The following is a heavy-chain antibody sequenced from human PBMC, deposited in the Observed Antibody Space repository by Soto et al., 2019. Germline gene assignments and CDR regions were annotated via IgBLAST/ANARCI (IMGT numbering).Heavy chain of an antibody. V-gene: IGHV4-30-4*01. J-gene: IGHJ6*02. D-gene: IGHD4-4*01. Sequence: QVQLQESGPGLVKPSQTLSLTCTVSGGSISSGDYYWSWIRQPPGKGLEWIGYIYYSGSTYYNPSLKSRVTISVDTSKNQFSLKLSSVTAADTAVYYCARDPVSNYARETSYGMDVWGQGTTVTVSS. CDR2: IYYSGST. CDR1: GGSISSGDYY. CDR3: ARDPVSNYARETSYGMDV.